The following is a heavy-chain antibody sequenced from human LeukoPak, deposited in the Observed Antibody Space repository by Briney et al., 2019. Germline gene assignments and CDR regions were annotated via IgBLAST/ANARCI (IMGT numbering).Heavy chain of an antibody. CDR3: ARAVAGTHWFDP. D-gene: IGHD6-19*01. CDR2: IDIPGNT. CDR1: GFTLSNYD. Sequence: EGSLRLSCAASGFTLSNYDMHWVRQATGKGLEWVSGIDIPGNTYYPDSVKGRFTMSRESAENSLYLQMNSLRAGDTAVYYCARAVAGTHWFDPWGQGTLVTVSS. V-gene: IGHV3-13*01. J-gene: IGHJ5*02.